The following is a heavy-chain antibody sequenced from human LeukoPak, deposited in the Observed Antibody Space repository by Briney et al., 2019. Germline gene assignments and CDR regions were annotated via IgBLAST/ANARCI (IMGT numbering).Heavy chain of an antibody. D-gene: IGHD3-10*01. J-gene: IGHJ4*02. CDR1: GFTFSSSA. V-gene: IGHV3-23*01. Sequence: GGSLRLSCTASGFTFSSSAMNWVRQAPGKGLEWVSTITGGGDATDYAASVKGRFTVSRDNSKNTLYLQMNSLRAEDTAVYYCAKAGTPGIPFDYWGQGTLVTVSS. CDR3: AKAGTPGIPFDY. CDR2: ITGGGDAT.